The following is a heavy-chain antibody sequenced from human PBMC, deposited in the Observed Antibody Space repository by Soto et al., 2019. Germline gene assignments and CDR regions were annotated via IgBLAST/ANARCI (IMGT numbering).Heavy chain of an antibody. Sequence: GGSLRLSCAASGFTVSSNYMSWVRQSPGKGLEWVSVIYSGGSTYYADSVKGRFTISRHNSKNTLYLQMNSLRAEDTAVYYCASGSRYYYYGMDVWGQGTTVTVSS. J-gene: IGHJ6*02. CDR3: ASGSRYYYYGMDV. CDR2: IYSGGST. D-gene: IGHD3-10*01. V-gene: IGHV3-53*04. CDR1: GFTVSSNY.